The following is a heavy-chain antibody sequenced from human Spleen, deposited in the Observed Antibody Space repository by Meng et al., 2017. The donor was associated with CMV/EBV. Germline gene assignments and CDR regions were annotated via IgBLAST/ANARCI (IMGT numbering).Heavy chain of an antibody. CDR2: IWYDGSNK. V-gene: IGHV3-33*06. CDR3: AKDPTNRIAAAGTADPWGGYFDY. Sequence: MRWVRQAPVKGLEWVAVIWYDGSNKYYADSVKGRFTISRDNSKNTLYLQMNSLRAEDTAVYYCAKDPTNRIAAAGTADPWGGYFDYWGQGTLVTVSS. J-gene: IGHJ4*02. D-gene: IGHD6-13*01.